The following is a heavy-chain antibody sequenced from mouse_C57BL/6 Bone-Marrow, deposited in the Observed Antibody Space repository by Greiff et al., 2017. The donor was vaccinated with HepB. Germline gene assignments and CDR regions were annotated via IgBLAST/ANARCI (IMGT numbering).Heavy chain of an antibody. Sequence: VQLQQSGPELVKPGASVKISCKASGYTFTDYYMNWVKQSHGKSLEWIGDINPNNGGTSYNQKFKGKATLTVDKSSSTAYMELRSLTSEDSAVYYCARGGLYAMDYWGQGTSVTVSS. J-gene: IGHJ4*01. CDR1: GYTFTDYY. V-gene: IGHV1-26*01. CDR3: ARGGLYAMDY. D-gene: IGHD3-3*01. CDR2: INPNNGGT.